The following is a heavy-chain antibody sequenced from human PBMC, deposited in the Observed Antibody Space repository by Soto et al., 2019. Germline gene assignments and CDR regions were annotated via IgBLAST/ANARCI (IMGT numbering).Heavy chain of an antibody. Sequence: SETLSLTCTVSGGSINSGSYYWGWIRQPPGKGLQWIGTIYHGGTTYYDPSLKSRVTISVDTSKSQFSLKLTSVTAADTAVYDCVRAMTGPTPDYWGQGNLVTVS. CDR1: GGSINSGSYY. CDR3: VRAMTGPTPDY. J-gene: IGHJ4*02. V-gene: IGHV4-39*01. CDR2: IYHGGTT. D-gene: IGHD1-20*01.